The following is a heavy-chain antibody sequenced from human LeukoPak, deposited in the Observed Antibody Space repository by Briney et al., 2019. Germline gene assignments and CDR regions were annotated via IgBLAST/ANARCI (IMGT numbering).Heavy chain of an antibody. CDR2: INHSGST. CDR3: ARSSRLNYYGSGSYYITSVRNWFHP. Sequence: SETLSLTCAVYGGSFSGYYWSWIRQPPGKGLEWIGEINHSGSTNYNPSLKSRVTISVDTSKNQFSLKLSSVTAADTAVYYRARSSRLNYYGSGSYYITSVRNWFHPWGQGTLVTVSS. CDR1: GGSFSGYY. D-gene: IGHD3-10*01. V-gene: IGHV4-34*01. J-gene: IGHJ5*02.